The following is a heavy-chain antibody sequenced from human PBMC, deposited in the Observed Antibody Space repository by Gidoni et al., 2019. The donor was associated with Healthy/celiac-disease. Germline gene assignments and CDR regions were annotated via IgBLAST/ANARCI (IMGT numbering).Heavy chain of an antibody. CDR1: GYTFTSYG. Sequence: QVQLVQSGAEGKKPGASVKVSCKASGYTFTSYGISLVRQATGQGLDWMGWISAYNGNTNYAQKLQGIVTMTTDTSSSTAYMELRSLRSDDTAVYYCARSLDSSGYIPWLYWGQGTLVTVSS. J-gene: IGHJ4*02. V-gene: IGHV1-18*01. D-gene: IGHD3-22*01. CDR2: ISAYNGNT. CDR3: ARSLDSSGYIPWLY.